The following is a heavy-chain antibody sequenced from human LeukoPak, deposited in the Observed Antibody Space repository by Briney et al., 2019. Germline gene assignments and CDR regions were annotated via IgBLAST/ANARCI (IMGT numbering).Heavy chain of an antibody. J-gene: IGHJ4*02. Sequence: PGGSLRLSCAASGFTFSSYSMNWVRQAPGKGLEWVSSISSSSTCIYYADSVKGRFTISRDNAKNSLYLQMNSLRAEDTAVYYCATYGSGSYYYFDYWGQGTLVTVSS. CDR2: ISSSSTCI. D-gene: IGHD3-10*01. CDR3: ATYGSGSYYYFDY. V-gene: IGHV3-21*01. CDR1: GFTFSSYS.